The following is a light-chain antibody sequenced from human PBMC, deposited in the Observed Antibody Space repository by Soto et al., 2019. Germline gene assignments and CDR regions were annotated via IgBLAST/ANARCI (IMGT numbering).Light chain of an antibody. V-gene: IGKV1-5*01. CDR3: QQYYYSRT. J-gene: IGKJ1*01. CDR1: QSVSSW. CDR2: DVS. Sequence: DIPLTQSPSTLSASVGDRITITCRASQSVSSWLAWYQQKPGKAPKLLIFDVSNLESGVPSRFSGSGSGTEFTLTIHSLQFVDVATYYRQQYYYSRTFGQGTKLEIK.